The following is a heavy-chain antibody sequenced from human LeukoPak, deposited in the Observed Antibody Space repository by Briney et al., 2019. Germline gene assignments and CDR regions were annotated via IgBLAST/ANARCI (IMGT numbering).Heavy chain of an antibody. CDR3: TKDHFQGGAPSAFDL. J-gene: IGHJ3*01. V-gene: IGHV3-9*01. CDR2: VNWNDGRI. D-gene: IGHD2/OR15-2a*01. Sequence: GRSLRLSCAVSGFSFNDYAMHWVRQAPGKGLEWVSGVNWNDGRIAYADSVKGRFTISGDKSKNTLYLQMDSLRSEDTALYYCTKDHFQGGAPSAFDLWGPGTMVTVSS. CDR1: GFSFNDYA.